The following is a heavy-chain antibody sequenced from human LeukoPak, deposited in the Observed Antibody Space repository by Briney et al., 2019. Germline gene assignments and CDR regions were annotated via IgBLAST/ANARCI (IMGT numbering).Heavy chain of an antibody. Sequence: PGGSLRLSCTASGFTFGDYAMSWFRQAPGKGLEWVGYIRSKAYGGTTEYAASVKGRFTISRDDSKSIAYLQMNSLKTEDTAVYYCTRAQGEYSSSWYRYYFDYWGQGTLVTVSS. CDR3: TRAQGEYSSSWYRYYFDY. D-gene: IGHD6-13*01. CDR2: IRSKAYGGTT. V-gene: IGHV3-49*03. CDR1: GFTFGDYA. J-gene: IGHJ4*02.